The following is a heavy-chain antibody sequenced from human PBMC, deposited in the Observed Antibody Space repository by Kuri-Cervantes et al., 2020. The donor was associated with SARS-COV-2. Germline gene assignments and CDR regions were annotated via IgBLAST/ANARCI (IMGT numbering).Heavy chain of an antibody. Sequence: GESLKISCAASGFTFSSYSMNWVRQAPGKGLEWVANIKQDGSEKYYVDSVKGRFTISRDNAKNSLYLQMNSLRAEDTAVYYCARDLIAPYQLLFRYYYGMDVWGQGTTVTVSS. CDR1: GFTFSSYS. CDR2: IKQDGSEK. V-gene: IGHV3-7*03. CDR3: ARDLIAPYQLLFRYYYGMDV. J-gene: IGHJ6*02. D-gene: IGHD2-2*01.